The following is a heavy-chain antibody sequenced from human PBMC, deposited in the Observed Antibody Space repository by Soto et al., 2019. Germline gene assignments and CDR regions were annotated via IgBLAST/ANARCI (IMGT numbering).Heavy chain of an antibody. CDR3: ATAGGPYYYYYYGTDV. CDR1: GGSIRSSSYY. D-gene: IGHD3-16*01. Sequence: SETLSLTCTVYGGSIRSSSYYWGWIRQPPGKGLEWIGSIYYSGSTYYNPSLKSRVTISVDTSKNQFSLKLSSVTAADAAVYYCATAGGPYYYYYYGTDVRGKGPTVTVSS. V-gene: IGHV4-39*01. J-gene: IGHJ6*04. CDR2: IYYSGST.